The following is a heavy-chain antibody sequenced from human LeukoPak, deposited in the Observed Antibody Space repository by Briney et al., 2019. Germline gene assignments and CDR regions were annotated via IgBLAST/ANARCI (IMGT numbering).Heavy chain of an antibody. CDR3: ARRDRVGYNY. V-gene: IGHV4-59*08. J-gene: IGHJ4*02. CDR1: GGSISSYY. CDR2: IYYSGST. Sequence: SETLSLTCTVSGGSISSYYWSWIRQPPGKGLEWIGHIYYSGSTNYNPSLKSRVTISVDTSKNQFSLKLSSVTAADTAVYYCARRDRVGYNYWGQGTLVTVSS. D-gene: IGHD5-24*01.